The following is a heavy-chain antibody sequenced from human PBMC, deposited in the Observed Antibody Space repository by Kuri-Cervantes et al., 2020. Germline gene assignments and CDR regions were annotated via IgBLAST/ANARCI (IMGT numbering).Heavy chain of an antibody. V-gene: IGHV1-18*01. CDR1: GYTFTSYG. CDR3: ARVDTMIALGFDY. CDR2: ISAYNGDT. D-gene: IGHD3-22*01. Sequence: ASVKVSCKASGYTFTSYGISWVRQAPGQGLEWMGWISAYNGDTNYAQKLQGRVTMTTETSTSTAYMGLRSLRSDDTAVYYCARVDTMIALGFDYWGQGTLVTVSS. J-gene: IGHJ4*02.